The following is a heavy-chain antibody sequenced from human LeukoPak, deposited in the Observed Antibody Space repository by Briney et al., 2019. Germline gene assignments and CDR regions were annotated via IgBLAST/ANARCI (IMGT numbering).Heavy chain of an antibody. V-gene: IGHV4-4*07. CDR3: ARGRVVGDYVIDS. D-gene: IGHD3-16*01. Sequence: SDSLSLIFTVCGVAINSYYWSWIRQPAGKGLEWIGRIYTSGSTNYNPSLKNRVTMSVDTSKNQFSLKLSSVTAADTALYYCARGRVVGDYVIDSWGQGTLVTVSS. J-gene: IGHJ4*02. CDR2: IYTSGST. CDR1: GVAINSYY.